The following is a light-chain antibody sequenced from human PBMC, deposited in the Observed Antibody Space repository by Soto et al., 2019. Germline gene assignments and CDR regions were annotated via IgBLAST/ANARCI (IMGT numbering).Light chain of an antibody. J-gene: IGKJ1*01. V-gene: IGKV3-20*01. CDR2: GAS. Sequence: EIVLAQSPGTLSLSPGERATVPCRASQSVSSSYLAWYQQKPGQAPRLLIYGASSRATGIPDRFSGSGSGTDFTLTISRLEPEDFAVYYCQQYGSSPGRWTFGQGTKVDI. CDR3: QQYGSSPGRWT. CDR1: QSVSSSY.